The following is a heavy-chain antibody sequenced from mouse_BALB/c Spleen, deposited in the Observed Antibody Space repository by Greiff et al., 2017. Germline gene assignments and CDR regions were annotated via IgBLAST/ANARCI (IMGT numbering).Heavy chain of an antibody. CDR2: ISSGGST. V-gene: IGHV5-6-5*01. Sequence: EVMLVESGGGLVKPGGSLKLSCAASGFTFSSYAMSWVRQTPEKRLEWVASISSGGSTYYSDSVKGRFTISRDNARNILYLQMSSLRSEDTAMYYCARDYGAYWGQGTLVTVSA. D-gene: IGHD1-1*01. CDR1: GFTFSSYA. J-gene: IGHJ3*01. CDR3: ARDYGAY.